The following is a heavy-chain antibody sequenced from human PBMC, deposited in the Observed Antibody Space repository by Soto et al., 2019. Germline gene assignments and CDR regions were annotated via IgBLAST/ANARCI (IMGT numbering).Heavy chain of an antibody. CDR2: ISAYNGNT. J-gene: IGHJ3*02. Sequence: QVQLVQSGAEVKKPGASVKVSCKASGYTFTSYGISWVRQAPGQGLEWMGWISAYNGNTNYAQKLQGRVTMTTDTSTRTAYRELRSLRSDETAVYYCARDLLWGKMATKKGGDAFDIWGQGTMVTVSS. CDR3: ARDLLWGKMATKKGGDAFDI. V-gene: IGHV1-18*01. D-gene: IGHD3-16*01. CDR1: GYTFTSYG.